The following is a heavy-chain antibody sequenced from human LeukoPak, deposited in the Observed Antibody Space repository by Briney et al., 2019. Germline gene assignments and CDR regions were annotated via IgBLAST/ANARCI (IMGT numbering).Heavy chain of an antibody. V-gene: IGHV1-8*01. J-gene: IGHJ4*02. CDR3: AKRIDFWSGYCFDY. CDR1: GYTFTSYD. CDR2: MNPNSGNT. D-gene: IGHD3-3*01. Sequence: ASVTVSCKASGYTFTSYDINWVRQATGQGLEWMGWMNPNSGNTGYAQKFQGRVTMTRNTSISTAYMELGSLRSEDTAVYYCAKRIDFWSGYCFDYWGQGTLVTVSS.